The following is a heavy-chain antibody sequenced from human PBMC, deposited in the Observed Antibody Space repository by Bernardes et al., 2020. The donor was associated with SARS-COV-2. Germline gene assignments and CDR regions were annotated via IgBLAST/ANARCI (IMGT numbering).Heavy chain of an antibody. CDR3: ASIGGDAFDI. V-gene: IGHV3-43*01. CDR1: GFSFDDYS. CDR2: INGGGDYT. D-gene: IGHD6-6*01. Sequence: GGSLRLSCAASGFSFDDYSLHWVRQAPGKALEWVSLINGGGDYTDYAESVKGRFTISRDNNKSYLYLQMNSLRTEDTALYYCASIGGDAFDIWGRGTMVTVSS. J-gene: IGHJ3*02.